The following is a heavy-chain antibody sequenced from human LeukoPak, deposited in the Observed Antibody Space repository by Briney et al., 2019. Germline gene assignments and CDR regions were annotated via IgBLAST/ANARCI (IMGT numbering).Heavy chain of an antibody. D-gene: IGHD2-15*01. CDR3: ASFYCSGGSCYQYFSYYYMDV. J-gene: IGHJ6*03. CDR1: GGSISSGSYY. Sequence: SETLSLTCTVSGGSISSGSYYWSWIRQPAGKGLEWIGRISTSGSTNYNPSLKSRVTISVDTSKNQFSLKLNSVTAADTAVYYCASFYCSGGSCYQYFSYYYMDVWGKGTTVTISS. V-gene: IGHV4-61*02. CDR2: ISTSGST.